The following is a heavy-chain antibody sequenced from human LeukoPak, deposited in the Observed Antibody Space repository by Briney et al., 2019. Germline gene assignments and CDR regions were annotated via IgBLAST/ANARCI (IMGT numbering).Heavy chain of an antibody. CDR2: ISAISSSST. J-gene: IGHJ3*02. CDR3: ARDFHRRYYDSSGYNAFDI. D-gene: IGHD3-22*01. Sequence: GGSLKLSCAASGFTFSSYSMNWVRQAPGKGLEWVSYISAISSSSTYYADSVKGRFTISRDNAKNSLYLQMNSLRAEDTAVYYCARDFHRRYYDSSGYNAFDIWGQGTMVTVSS. V-gene: IGHV3-48*04. CDR1: GFTFSSYS.